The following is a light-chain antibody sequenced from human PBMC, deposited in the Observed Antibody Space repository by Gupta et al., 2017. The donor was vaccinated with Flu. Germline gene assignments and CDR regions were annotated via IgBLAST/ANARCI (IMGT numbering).Light chain of an antibody. CDR1: QSINNW. J-gene: IGKJ2*01. V-gene: IGKV1-5*03. CDR2: KAS. Sequence: DIQMTQSPSTLSASVGDRVTITCRASQSINNWLAWYQQKPGKAPKLLIYKASSLQSGVPSRFSGSGSGTEFSLTISSLQPDDFAIYYCHQDKSYSPETFSQGTKLEI. CDR3: HQDKSYSPET.